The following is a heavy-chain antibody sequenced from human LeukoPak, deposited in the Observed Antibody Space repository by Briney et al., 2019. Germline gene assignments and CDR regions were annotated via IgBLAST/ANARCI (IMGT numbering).Heavy chain of an antibody. Sequence: SETLSLTCTVSGASITNSLYYWGWIRQPPGKGLEWIGRIYTSGSTNYNPSLKSRVTISVDTSKNQFSLKLSSVTAADTAVYYCASTHYDFWSGYYLSLDYFDYWGQGTLVTVSS. CDR2: IYTSGST. J-gene: IGHJ4*02. CDR1: GASITNSLYY. D-gene: IGHD3-3*01. CDR3: ASTHYDFWSGYYLSLDYFDY. V-gene: IGHV4-39*07.